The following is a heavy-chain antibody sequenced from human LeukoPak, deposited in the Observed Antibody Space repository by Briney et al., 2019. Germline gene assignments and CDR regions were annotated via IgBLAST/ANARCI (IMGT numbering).Heavy chain of an antibody. CDR3: AKASGSSGHSFGYGMDV. V-gene: IGHV3-23*01. J-gene: IGHJ6*02. CDR1: GFTFTSYA. D-gene: IGHD6-19*01. Sequence: GGSLRLSCATSGFTFTSYAMSWVRQVPEKGLEWVSAISVCGVTTYYADSVKGRFTLSRDNSKNTLYLQRNSLRAEDTAIYYCAKASGSSGHSFGYGMDVWGQGTTVTVSS. CDR2: ISVCGVTT.